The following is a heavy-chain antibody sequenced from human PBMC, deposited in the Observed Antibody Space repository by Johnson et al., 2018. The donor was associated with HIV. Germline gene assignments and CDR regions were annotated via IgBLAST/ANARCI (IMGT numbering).Heavy chain of an antibody. Sequence: VQLVESGGDLVQPGRSLRLSCTASGFTFSDYTMSWVRQAPGTGLEWVGFIRGKPYGGTPEYAASVKGRFTISRDDSKSIAYLQMNSLRTEDTAIYYCSRDSWGRRPHDTFDIWGQGTMVTVSS. V-gene: IGHV3-49*04. CDR3: SRDSWGRRPHDTFDI. J-gene: IGHJ3*02. CDR1: GFTFSDYT. CDR2: IRGKPYGGTP. D-gene: IGHD3-16*01.